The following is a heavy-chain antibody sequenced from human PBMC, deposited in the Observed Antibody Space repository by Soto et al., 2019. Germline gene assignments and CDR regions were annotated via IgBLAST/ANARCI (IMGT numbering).Heavy chain of an antibody. CDR3: ARGPTMTTVTPLLDY. Sequence: QVQLQESGPGLVKPSQTLSLTCTVSGGSISSGAYYWSWIRQPPGKGLEWIGYIYYSGSTYYNPSLKSRVTISVDTSKNQFSLKLSSVTAADTAVYYCARGPTMTTVTPLLDYWGQGTLVTVSS. V-gene: IGHV4-30-4*01. D-gene: IGHD4-17*01. J-gene: IGHJ4*02. CDR2: IYYSGST. CDR1: GGSISSGAYY.